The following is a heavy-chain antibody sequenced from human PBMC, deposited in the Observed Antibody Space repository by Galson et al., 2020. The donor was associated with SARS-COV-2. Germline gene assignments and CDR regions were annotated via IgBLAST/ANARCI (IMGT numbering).Heavy chain of an antibody. CDR2: ISSDGSTK. Sequence: GESLKISCAASAFTFSTFAMHWVRQAPGKGLEWVTFISSDGSTKYYADSVKGRFTISRDNSKNMLYLQMNSLRPEDRALYYCVRNTAGGSYRHLDYWGRGTLVTVSS. CDR1: AFTFSTFA. D-gene: IGHD1-26*01. J-gene: IGHJ4*02. V-gene: IGHV3-30*08. CDR3: VRNTAGGSYRHLDY.